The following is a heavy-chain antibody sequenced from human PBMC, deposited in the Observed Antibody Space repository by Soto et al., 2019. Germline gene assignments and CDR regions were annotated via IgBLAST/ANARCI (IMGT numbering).Heavy chain of an antibody. J-gene: IGHJ6*02. CDR1: GYTLTELS. Sequence: GASLKVSCKVSGYTLTELSMHWVRQSPCKGLEWMGGFDPEDGETIYAQKFQGRVTMTEDTSTDTAYMELSSLRSEDTAGYYCARLPIKMLRGARANYVMDVWGQGTTVTVSS. CDR2: FDPEDGET. D-gene: IGHD3-10*01. V-gene: IGHV1-24*01. CDR3: ARLPIKMLRGARANYVMDV.